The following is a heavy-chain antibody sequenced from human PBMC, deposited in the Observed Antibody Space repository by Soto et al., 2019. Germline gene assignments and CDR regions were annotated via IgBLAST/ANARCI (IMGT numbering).Heavy chain of an antibody. V-gene: IGHV3-7*03. Sequence: GGSLSLSCAASGFNFRNYWMSWVRQAPGKGLEWVLSIKHDGSETYSVDSVKGRFTSSRDNAENSVYLQMHSLRAEDTAVYFCAKGYGYYFDTWGQGTLVTVSS. CDR2: IKHDGSET. CDR1: GFNFRNYW. J-gene: IGHJ4*02. D-gene: IGHD4-17*01. CDR3: AKGYGYYFDT.